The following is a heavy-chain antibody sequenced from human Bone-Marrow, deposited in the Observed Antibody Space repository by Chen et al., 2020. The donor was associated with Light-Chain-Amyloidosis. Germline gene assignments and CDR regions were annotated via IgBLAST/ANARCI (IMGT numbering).Heavy chain of an antibody. D-gene: IGHD3-10*01. Sequence: EVQLVESGGGLVQPGGSLRLSCAASGFTFSNYWMAWVRQAPGKELEWVANINQDGGEKYYLDSVKGRFTISRDNAKNSLYLQLNSLRAEDTAVYSCARDYLSSGSGSYWYDCWGQGTLVTVSS. CDR1: GFTFSNYW. CDR3: ARDYLSSGSGSYWYDC. J-gene: IGHJ4*02. CDR2: INQDGGEK. V-gene: IGHV3-7*01.